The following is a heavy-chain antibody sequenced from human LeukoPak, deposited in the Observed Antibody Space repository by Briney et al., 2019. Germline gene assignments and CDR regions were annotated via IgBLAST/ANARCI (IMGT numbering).Heavy chain of an antibody. V-gene: IGHV4-4*02. J-gene: IGHJ4*02. CDR1: GGSISSNNW. CDR2: IFHSGST. Sequence: SGTLSLTCAVSGGSISSNNWWSWVRQPPGKGLEWIGEIFHSGSTNYNPSLKSRVTMSVDTSKNQFSLKLTSMTAADTAVYYCARENSGNYRGFDYWGQGILVTVSS. CDR3: ARENSGNYRGFDY. D-gene: IGHD1-26*01.